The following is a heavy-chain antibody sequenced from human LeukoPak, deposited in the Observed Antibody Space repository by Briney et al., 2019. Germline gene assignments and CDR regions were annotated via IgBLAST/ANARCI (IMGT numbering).Heavy chain of an antibody. V-gene: IGHV1-2*02. D-gene: IGHD6-13*01. CDR3: ARGRLEAAATDDY. CDR2: VNPNSGGT. J-gene: IGHJ4*02. CDR1: VYTFTVYY. Sequence: GASVKVSSKASVYTFTVYYMHWVRQAPGQGREWMGWVNPNSGGTRYAQRFQDRVTMTRDTSITTAYMELSRLRSDDTAVYFCARGRLEAAATDDYWGQGTLVTVSS.